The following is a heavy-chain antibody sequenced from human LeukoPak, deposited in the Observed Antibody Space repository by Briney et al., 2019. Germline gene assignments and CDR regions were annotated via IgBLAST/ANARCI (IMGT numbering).Heavy chain of an antibody. CDR3: AKQGYCSGGSCYSFDY. CDR2: IYYSGST. D-gene: IGHD2-15*01. V-gene: IGHV4-59*08. CDR1: GGSISSYY. Sequence: SETLSLTCTVSGGSISSYYWSWIRQPPGKGLEWIGYIYYSGSTNYNPSLKSRVTISVDTSKNQFSLKLSSVTAADTAVYYCAKQGYCSGGSCYSFDYWGQGTLVTVSS. J-gene: IGHJ4*02.